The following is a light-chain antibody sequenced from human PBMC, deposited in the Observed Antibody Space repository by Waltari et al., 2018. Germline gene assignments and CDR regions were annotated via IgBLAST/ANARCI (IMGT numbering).Light chain of an antibody. J-gene: IGKJ2*01. Sequence: DIVMTQSPDSLAVSLGERATINCRYSQSVLYSSNNKNFLAWYQQKPGQPPKLLIYWASARASGVPDRFSGSGSGTDFTLTISSLQAEDVAVYYCQQYYSNPPTFGQGTKLEI. CDR2: WAS. CDR3: QQYYSNPPT. V-gene: IGKV4-1*01. CDR1: QSVLYSSNNKNF.